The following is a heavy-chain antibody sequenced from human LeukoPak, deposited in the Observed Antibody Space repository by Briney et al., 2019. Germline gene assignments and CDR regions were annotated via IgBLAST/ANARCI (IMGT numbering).Heavy chain of an antibody. CDR1: GDSISSGDYS. CDR2: TFHSGSS. D-gene: IGHD3-10*01. CDR3: ARELWFVNAPGSWFDP. V-gene: IGHV4-30-2*01. Sequence: SETLSLTCAVSGDSISSGDYSWSWIRQPSGKGLEWIGYTFHSGSSYYNPSLKSRATISVDKSKNQFSLRLTSVTAADTAVYYCARELWFVNAPGSWFDPWGQGTLVTVSS. J-gene: IGHJ5*02.